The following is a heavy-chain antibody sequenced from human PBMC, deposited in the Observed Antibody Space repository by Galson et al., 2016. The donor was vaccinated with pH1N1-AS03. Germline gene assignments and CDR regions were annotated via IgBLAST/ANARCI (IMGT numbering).Heavy chain of an antibody. V-gene: IGHV3-30*14. CDR3: ARGLQKPSQLWLLAPFDI. CDR1: GFTLTNHP. CDR2: LSYDDTYK. Sequence: SLRLSCAASGFTLTNHPLHWVRQAPGKGLEWVAVLSYDDTYKYYAESVKGRFSIFRDMSDNTLYLQMGSLRPEDTAIYFWARGLQKPSQLWLLAPFDIWGQGTMVSVSS. J-gene: IGHJ3*02. D-gene: IGHD3/OR15-3a*01.